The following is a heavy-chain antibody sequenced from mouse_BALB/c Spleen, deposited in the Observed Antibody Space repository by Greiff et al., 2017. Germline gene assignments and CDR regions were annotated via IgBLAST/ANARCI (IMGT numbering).Heavy chain of an antibody. CDR2: IWSGGST. CDR3: ARNWGYWCFDV. Sequence: QVQLQQSGPGLVQPSQSLSITCTVSGFSLTSYGVHWVRQSPGKGLEWLGVIWSGGSTDYNAAFISRLSISKDNSKSQVFFKMNSLQANDTAIYYCARNWGYWCFDVWGAGTTVTVSS. V-gene: IGHV2-2*02. CDR1: GFSLTSYG. J-gene: IGHJ1*01.